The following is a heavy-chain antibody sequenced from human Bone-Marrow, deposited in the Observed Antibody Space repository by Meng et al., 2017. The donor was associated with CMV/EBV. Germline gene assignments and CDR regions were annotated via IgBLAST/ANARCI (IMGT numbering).Heavy chain of an antibody. D-gene: IGHD1-1*01. J-gene: IGHJ3*02. CDR3: AKDRVPAQTNLRSDAFDI. CDR2: IKQDGSEK. V-gene: IGHV3-7*03. Sequence: GGSLRLSCAASGFTFSSYWMSWVRQAPGKGLEWVANIKQDGSEKYYVDSVKGRFTISRDHAKNSLFLQMDSLRVEDTALYFCAKDRVPAQTNLRSDAFDIWGQGTLVTVSS. CDR1: GFTFSSYW.